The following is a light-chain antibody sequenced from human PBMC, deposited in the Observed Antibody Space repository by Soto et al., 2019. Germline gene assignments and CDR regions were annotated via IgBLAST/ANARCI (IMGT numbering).Light chain of an antibody. Sequence: QSALTQPPSASGSPGQSVTISCTGTSSDVGATDYVSWYQQHPGKAPKLMIYDVSKRPSGVPDRFSGSKSSNTASLTVSGLQDEEEDDYCCISHAGDTNVFGTGTKLTVL. V-gene: IGLV2-8*01. CDR3: ISHAGDTNV. CDR1: SSDVGATDY. J-gene: IGLJ1*01. CDR2: DVS.